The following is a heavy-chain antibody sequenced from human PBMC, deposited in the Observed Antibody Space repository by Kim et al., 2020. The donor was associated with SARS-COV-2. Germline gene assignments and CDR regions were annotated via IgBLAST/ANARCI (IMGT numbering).Heavy chain of an antibody. J-gene: IGHJ2*01. CDR2: ISSSISYI. D-gene: IGHD3-16*01. Sequence: GGSLRLSCAASGFTFSSYSMNWVRQAPGKGLEWVSSISSSISYIYYADSVKGRFTISRDNAKNSLYLQMNSLRAEDTAVYYCARDWGLPYWYFDLWGRGTLVTVSS. CDR1: GFTFSSYS. CDR3: ARDWGLPYWYFDL. V-gene: IGHV3-21*01.